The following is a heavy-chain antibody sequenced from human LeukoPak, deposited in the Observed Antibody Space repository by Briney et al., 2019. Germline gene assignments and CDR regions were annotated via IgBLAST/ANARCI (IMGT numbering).Heavy chain of an antibody. V-gene: IGHV4-59*08. D-gene: IGHD6-6*01. Sequence: PSETLSLTCTVSGGSISSYYWSWIRQPPGKGLEWIGYIYYSGSTNYNPSLKSRVTISVDTSKNQFSLKLSSVTAADTAVYYCARGYSSSYYFDYWGQGTLVTVSS. J-gene: IGHJ4*02. CDR2: IYYSGST. CDR1: GGSISSYY. CDR3: ARGYSSSYYFDY.